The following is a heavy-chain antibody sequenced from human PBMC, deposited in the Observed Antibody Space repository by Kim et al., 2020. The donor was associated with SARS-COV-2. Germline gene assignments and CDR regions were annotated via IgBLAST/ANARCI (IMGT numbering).Heavy chain of an antibody. CDR3: ASGRAYGDSLGAFDI. V-gene: IGHV4-31*02. Sequence: PSLKSRVTISVDTSKNQFSLKLSSVTAADTAVYYCASGRAYGDSLGAFDIWGQGTMVTVSS. D-gene: IGHD4-17*01. J-gene: IGHJ3*02.